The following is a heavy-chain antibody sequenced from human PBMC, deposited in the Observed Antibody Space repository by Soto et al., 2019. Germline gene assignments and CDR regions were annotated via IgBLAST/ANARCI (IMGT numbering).Heavy chain of an antibody. V-gene: IGHV3-30-3*01. D-gene: IGHD6-25*01. Sequence: PGGSLRLSCAASGFTFSSYAMHWVRQAPGKGLEWVAVISYDGSNKYYADSVKGRFTISRDNSKNTLYLQMNSLRAEDTAVYYCARGSGQLRLAWFVPWGQGTLVTVSS. CDR3: ARGSGQLRLAWFVP. J-gene: IGHJ5*01. CDR2: ISYDGSNK. CDR1: GFTFSSYA.